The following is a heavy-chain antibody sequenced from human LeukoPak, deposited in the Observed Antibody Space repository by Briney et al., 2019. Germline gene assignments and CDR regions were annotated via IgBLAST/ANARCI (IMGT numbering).Heavy chain of an antibody. Sequence: PGGSLRLSCAASGFSFNSHNMNWVRQAPGKGLEWVSFIDTSSHYIYYADSVKGRFTISRDNAKNSLYLQMNSLRAEDTAVYYCARVIIVGATGIWGQGTMVTVSS. D-gene: IGHD1-26*01. CDR1: GFSFNSHN. V-gene: IGHV3-21*01. CDR3: ARVIIVGATGI. J-gene: IGHJ3*02. CDR2: IDTSSHYI.